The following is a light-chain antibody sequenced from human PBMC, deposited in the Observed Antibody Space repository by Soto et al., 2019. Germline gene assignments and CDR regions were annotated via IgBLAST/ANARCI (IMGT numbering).Light chain of an antibody. V-gene: IGKV3-20*01. CDR3: QQYEISXT. Sequence: EIVLTQSPGTLSLSPGERATLSCRASQSVSSNQLAWYQQKPGQAPRLLMYGASSRATGIPDRFSGSGSGTDFTLTISRLGPEDFAVYYCQQYEISXTFGQGTKVDIK. CDR1: QSVSSNQ. CDR2: GAS. J-gene: IGKJ1*01.